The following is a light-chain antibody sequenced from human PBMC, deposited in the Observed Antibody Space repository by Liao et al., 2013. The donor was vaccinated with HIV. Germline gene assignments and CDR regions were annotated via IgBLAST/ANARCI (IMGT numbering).Light chain of an antibody. Sequence: SYELTQPPSVSVSPGQTATITCSGDNLGNKYASWYQHKAGQSPVLVIYQHDKRPSGIPERFSGSKSGNTATLTISETQAMDEADYYCQAWDSSTPLYVFGTGTKVTVL. CDR2: QHD. CDR3: QAWDSSTPLYV. CDR1: NLGNKY. J-gene: IGLJ1*01. V-gene: IGLV3-1*01.